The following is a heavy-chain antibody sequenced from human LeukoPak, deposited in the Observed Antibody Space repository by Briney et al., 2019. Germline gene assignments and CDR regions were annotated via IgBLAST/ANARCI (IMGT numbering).Heavy chain of an antibody. CDR1: GFTFSSYS. J-gene: IGHJ4*02. CDR2: IISSSSYI. CDR3: AREGGPYRPLDY. Sequence: GGSLRLSCAASGFTFSSYSMNWVRQAPGKGLEWVSSIISSSSYIYYTDSVKGRFTISRDNAKNSLYMQMNSLRAEDTAVYYCAREGGPYRPLDYSGQGTLVTVSS. V-gene: IGHV3-21*01.